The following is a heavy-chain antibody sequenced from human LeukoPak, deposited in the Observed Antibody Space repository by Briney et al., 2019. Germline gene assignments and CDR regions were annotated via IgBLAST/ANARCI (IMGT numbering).Heavy chain of an antibody. V-gene: IGHV4-38-2*01. CDR1: GYSISSGYY. Sequence: PSETLSLTCAVSGYSISSGYYWGWIRQPPGKGLEWIGSIYHSGSTYYNPSLKSRVTISVDTSKNQFSMKLRSVTAADTAVYYCATHHGNSSSPDYWGQGTLVTVSS. D-gene: IGHD6-6*01. CDR2: IYHSGST. CDR3: ATHHGNSSSPDY. J-gene: IGHJ4*02.